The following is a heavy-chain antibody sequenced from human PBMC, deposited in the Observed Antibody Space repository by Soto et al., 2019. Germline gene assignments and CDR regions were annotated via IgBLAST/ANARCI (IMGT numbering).Heavy chain of an antibody. D-gene: IGHD1-26*01. Sequence: PGGSLRLSCAASGFTFSSYAMSWVRQAPGKGLEWVSAISGSGGSTYYADSVKGRFTISRDNSKNTLYLQMNSLRAEDTAVYYCAKDRGQWELLTRYYFDYWGQGTLVTVSS. V-gene: IGHV3-23*01. J-gene: IGHJ4*02. CDR2: ISGSGGST. CDR3: AKDRGQWELLTRYYFDY. CDR1: GFTFSSYA.